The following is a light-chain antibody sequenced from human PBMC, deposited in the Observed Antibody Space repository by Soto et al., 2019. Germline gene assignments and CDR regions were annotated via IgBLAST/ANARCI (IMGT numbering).Light chain of an antibody. CDR1: QSVSSY. V-gene: IGKV3-11*01. CDR3: QQRSNWPPT. Sequence: IVLTQSPAPLSLSPGERATLSCRAGQSVSSYLAWYQQKPGQAPRLLIYDSSNRATGIPARFSGSGSGTDFTLTISSLEPEDFAVYYCQQRSNWPPTFGQGTKVEIK. J-gene: IGKJ1*01. CDR2: DSS.